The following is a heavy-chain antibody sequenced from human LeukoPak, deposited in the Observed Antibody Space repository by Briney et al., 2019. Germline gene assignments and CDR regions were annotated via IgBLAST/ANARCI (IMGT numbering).Heavy chain of an antibody. D-gene: IGHD1-26*01. CDR1: GGSISSGSYY. J-gene: IGHJ4*02. CDR2: IYYSGST. Sequence: SQTLSLTCTVSGGSISSGSYYWGWIRQPPGKGLEWIGSIYYSGSTYYNPSLKSRVTISVDTSKNQFSLKLSSVTAADTAVYYCARLFHKVGATDYWGQGTLVTVSS. V-gene: IGHV4-39*07. CDR3: ARLFHKVGATDY.